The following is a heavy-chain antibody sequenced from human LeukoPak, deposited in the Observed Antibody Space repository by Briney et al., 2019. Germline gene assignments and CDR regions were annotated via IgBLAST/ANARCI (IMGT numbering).Heavy chain of an antibody. Sequence: SETLSLTCTVSGGSISSNSYYWGWIRQPPGKGLEWIGSIYYSGSTYYNSSLKSRVIISVDTSKNRFSLKLSSVTAADTAVYYCARLEAYYYDSSGRYYFDYWGQGTLVTVSS. CDR3: ARLEAYYYDSSGRYYFDY. D-gene: IGHD3-22*01. CDR2: IYYSGST. J-gene: IGHJ4*02. CDR1: GGSISSNSYY. V-gene: IGHV4-39*01.